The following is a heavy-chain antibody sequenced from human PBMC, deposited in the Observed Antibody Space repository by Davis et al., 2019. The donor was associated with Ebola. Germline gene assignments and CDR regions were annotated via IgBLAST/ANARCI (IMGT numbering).Heavy chain of an antibody. CDR2: ISSSGSTI. CDR1: GFTFSDYY. Sequence: GESLKISCAASGFTFSDYYMSWIRQAPGKGLEWVSYISSSGSTIYYADSVKGRFTISRDNSKNTLYLQMNSLRSDDTAVYYCARVGDFWSGFPSYWGQGALVTVSS. D-gene: IGHD3-3*01. CDR3: ARVGDFWSGFPSY. V-gene: IGHV3-11*01. J-gene: IGHJ4*02.